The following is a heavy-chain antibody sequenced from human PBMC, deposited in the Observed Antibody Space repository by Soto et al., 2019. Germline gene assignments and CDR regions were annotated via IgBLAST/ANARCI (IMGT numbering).Heavy chain of an antibody. CDR2: IYYSGST. V-gene: IGHV4-30-4*01. D-gene: IGHD3-16*01. Sequence: SETLSLTCTVSGGSISSGDYYWSWIRQPPGKGLEWIGYIYYSGSTYYNPSLKRRVTISVDTSKNQFSLKLSSVTAADTALYSCARGGYAYVWGTYCPFDYWGQGTLVTVSS. CDR3: ARGGYAYVWGTYCPFDY. J-gene: IGHJ4*02. CDR1: GGSISSGDYY.